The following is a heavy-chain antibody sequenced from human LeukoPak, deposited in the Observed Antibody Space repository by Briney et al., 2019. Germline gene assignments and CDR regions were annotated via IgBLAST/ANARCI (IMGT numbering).Heavy chain of an antibody. Sequence: GGSLRLSCAASGFTISSNYMSWVRQAPGKGLEWVSVIYSGGSTYYADSVEGRFTISRDNSKNTLYLQMNSLRAEDTAVYYCARMYYDILTGYYPYYFDYWGQGTLVTVSS. CDR1: GFTISSNY. CDR3: ARMYYDILTGYYPYYFDY. D-gene: IGHD3-9*01. CDR2: IYSGGST. V-gene: IGHV3-66*01. J-gene: IGHJ4*02.